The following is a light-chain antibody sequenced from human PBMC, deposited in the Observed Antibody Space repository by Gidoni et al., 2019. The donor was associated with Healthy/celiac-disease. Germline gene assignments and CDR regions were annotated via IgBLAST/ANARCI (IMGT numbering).Light chain of an antibody. Sequence: DIVMTQSPDSLAVSLGERATINCKSSQSVLYSSNNKNYLAWYQQKPGQPPKLLIYWASTRESGVPDRFSGSGSGTDFTLTISSLQAEDVGVYYCQQYYSTPPTFGQXTKVEIK. J-gene: IGKJ1*01. CDR3: QQYYSTPPT. CDR1: QSVLYSSNNKNY. CDR2: WAS. V-gene: IGKV4-1*01.